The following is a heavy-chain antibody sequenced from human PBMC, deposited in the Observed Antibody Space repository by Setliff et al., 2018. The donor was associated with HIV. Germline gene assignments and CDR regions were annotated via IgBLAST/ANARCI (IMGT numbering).Heavy chain of an antibody. Sequence: GASVKVSCKASGGTFSSYAISWVRQAPGQGLEWMGGIIPILGIANYAQKFQGRVTITTDESTSTAYMELSSPRSEDTAVYYCARALAAAHYGSGSYLGYYYMDVWGKGTTVTVSS. CDR2: IIPILGIA. J-gene: IGHJ6*03. CDR1: GGTFSSYA. CDR3: ARALAAAHYGSGSYLGYYYMDV. D-gene: IGHD3-10*01. V-gene: IGHV1-69*10.